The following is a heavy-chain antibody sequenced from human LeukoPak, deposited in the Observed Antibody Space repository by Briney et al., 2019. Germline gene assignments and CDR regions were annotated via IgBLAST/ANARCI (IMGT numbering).Heavy chain of an antibody. CDR2: INHSGST. J-gene: IGHJ4*02. D-gene: IGHD3-22*01. CDR3: ARGGITMTPFDY. Sequence: SETLSLTCAVYGGSFSGYYWSWIRQPPGKGLEWIGEINHSGSTNYNPSLKSRVTISVDTSKNQFSLKLSSVTAADTAVYYCARGGITMTPFDYWGQGTLVTVTS. CDR1: GGSFSGYY. V-gene: IGHV4-34*01.